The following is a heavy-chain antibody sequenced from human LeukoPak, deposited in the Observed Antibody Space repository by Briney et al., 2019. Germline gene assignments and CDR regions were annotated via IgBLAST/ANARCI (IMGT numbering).Heavy chain of an antibody. CDR3: ASNCGGDCWGWFDP. CDR2: IIPILGIA. J-gene: IGHJ5*02. Sequence: SVKVSCKASGYTFTSYGISWVRQAPGQGLEWMGRIIPILGIANYAQKFQGRVTVTADKSTSTAYMELSSLRSEDTAVYYCASNCGGDCWGWFDPWGQGTLVTVSS. V-gene: IGHV1-69*04. CDR1: GYTFTSYG. D-gene: IGHD2-21*02.